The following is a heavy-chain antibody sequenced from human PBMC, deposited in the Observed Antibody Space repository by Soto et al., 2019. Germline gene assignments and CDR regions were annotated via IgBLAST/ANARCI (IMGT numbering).Heavy chain of an antibody. D-gene: IGHD2-2*01. CDR3: ARGVGVVVPAATSGEVQEYYYYGMDV. Sequence: SVKVSCKASGGTFSSYAISWVRQAPGQGLEWMGGIIPIFGTANYAQKFQGRVTITADESTSTAYMELSSLRSEDMAVYYCARGVGVVVPAATSGEVQEYYYYGMDVWGQGTTVTVSS. CDR2: IIPIFGTA. J-gene: IGHJ6*02. CDR1: GGTFSSYA. V-gene: IGHV1-69*13.